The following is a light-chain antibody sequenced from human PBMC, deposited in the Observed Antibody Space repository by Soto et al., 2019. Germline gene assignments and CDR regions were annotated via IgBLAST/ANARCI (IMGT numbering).Light chain of an antibody. CDR3: QQYENRPPGELT. J-gene: IGKJ4*01. V-gene: IGKV1-33*01. CDR1: QDISNY. Sequence: DIQMTQSPSSLSASVGDRVTITCQASQDISNYLNLYQPKPGKAPNLLIDDASNLGTGVPARFSGSGSGTDFPLTISSLQPEAIATSYTQQYENRPPGELTFGGGNKVEIK. CDR2: DAS.